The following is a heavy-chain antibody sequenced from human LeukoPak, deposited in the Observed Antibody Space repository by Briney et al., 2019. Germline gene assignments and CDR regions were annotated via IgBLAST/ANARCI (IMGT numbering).Heavy chain of an antibody. CDR1: GYTFSNYW. J-gene: IGHJ5*02. CDR3: ARLYTRLTRSIWGRFDH. V-gene: IGHV5-51*01. Sequence: GESLKISCWGSGYTFSNYWIAWVRQTPGKGLDWMGIIYPGDSHTRYSPSFQGQVTISADKSSGTAYLQWNSLKASDTAIYYCARLYTRLTRSIWGRFDHWGQGTLVTVSS. CDR2: IYPGDSHT. D-gene: IGHD3-16*01.